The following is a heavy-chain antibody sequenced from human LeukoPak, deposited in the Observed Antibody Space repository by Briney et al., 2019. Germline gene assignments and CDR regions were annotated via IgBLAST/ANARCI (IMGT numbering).Heavy chain of an antibody. CDR2: ITSSSRYI. CDR3: AKSSPPPLRY. CDR1: GFTFSSYN. V-gene: IGHV3-21*04. J-gene: IGHJ4*02. Sequence: GGSLRLSCAVSGFTFSSYNMNWVRQAPGKGLEWVSSITSSSRYIYYADSVKGRFTISRDNSKNTLYLQMNSLRAEDTAVYYCAKSSPPPLRYWGQGTLVTVSS.